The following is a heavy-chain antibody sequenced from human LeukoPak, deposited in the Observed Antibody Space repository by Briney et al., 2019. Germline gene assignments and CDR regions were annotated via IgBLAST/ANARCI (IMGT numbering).Heavy chain of an antibody. V-gene: IGHV4-59*01. D-gene: IGHD5-12*01. J-gene: IGHJ4*02. CDR2: IYYSGST. CDR1: GGSITNYY. Sequence: SETLSLTCTVSGGSITNYYWNWIRQPPGKGLERIGYIYYSGSTNYNPSLKSRVTISVDTSKNQFSLRLTSVSAADTAVYYRARGFDSKSTYFDYWGQGTLLTVSS. CDR3: ARGFDSKSTYFDY.